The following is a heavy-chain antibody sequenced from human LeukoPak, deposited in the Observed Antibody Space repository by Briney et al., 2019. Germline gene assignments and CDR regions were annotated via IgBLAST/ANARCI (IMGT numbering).Heavy chain of an antibody. D-gene: IGHD2-15*01. CDR1: GYTFTSYG. J-gene: IGHJ6*02. V-gene: IGHV1-18*01. Sequence: GSVKVSCKASGYTFTSYGISWVRQAPGQGLEWMGWISAYNGNTNYAQKLQGRVTMTTDTSTSTAYMELRSLRSDDTAVYYCARGYCSGGSCHYYYGMDVWGQGTTVTVSS. CDR2: ISAYNGNT. CDR3: ARGYCSGGSCHYYYGMDV.